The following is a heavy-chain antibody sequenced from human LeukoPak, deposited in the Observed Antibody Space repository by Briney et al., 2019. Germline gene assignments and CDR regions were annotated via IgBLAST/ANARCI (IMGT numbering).Heavy chain of an antibody. J-gene: IGHJ4*02. CDR1: GGSISSYY. CDR2: MFYSGST. Sequence: SETLSLTCTVSGGSISSYYWSWIRQPPGKGLEWIGNMFYSGSTNFNPSLKSRVTMPVDTAWDQFSLNLTSVTAADTAVYYCARDLGALKFDSWGQGTLVTVSS. V-gene: IGHV4-59*01. D-gene: IGHD1-26*01. CDR3: ARDLGALKFDS.